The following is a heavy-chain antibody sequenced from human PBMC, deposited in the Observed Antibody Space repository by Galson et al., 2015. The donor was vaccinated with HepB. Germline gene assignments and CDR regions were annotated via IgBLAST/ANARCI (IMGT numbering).Heavy chain of an antibody. V-gene: IGHV3-23*01. Sequence: SLRLSCAASGFTFGSYAMSWVRQAPGKGLEWVSAISGSGGSTYYADSAKGRFTISRDNSKNTLYLQMNSLRAEDTAVYYCAKKGYYYDSSGPFDYWGQGTLVTVSS. CDR1: GFTFGSYA. CDR3: AKKGYYYDSSGPFDY. D-gene: IGHD3-22*01. CDR2: ISGSGGST. J-gene: IGHJ4*02.